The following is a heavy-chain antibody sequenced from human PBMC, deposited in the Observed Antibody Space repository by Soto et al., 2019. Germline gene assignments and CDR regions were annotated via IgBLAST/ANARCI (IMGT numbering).Heavy chain of an antibody. CDR1: GFTFSSYS. CDR3: ARDPLGSGYDSTRDY. V-gene: IGHV3-21*01. CDR2: ISSSSSYI. J-gene: IGHJ4*02. Sequence: GGSVRLSCAASGFTFSSYSMNWVRQAPGKGLEWVSSISSSSSYIYYAGSVKGRFTISRDNAKNSLYLQMNSLRAEDTAVYYCARDPLGSGYDSTRDYRGQGILVTVSS. D-gene: IGHD5-12*01.